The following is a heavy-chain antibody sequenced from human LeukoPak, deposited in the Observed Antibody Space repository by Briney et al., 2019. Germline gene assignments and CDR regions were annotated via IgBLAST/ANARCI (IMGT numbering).Heavy chain of an antibody. D-gene: IGHD6-19*01. CDR3: ARDLTLGSGWLRGRAFDI. V-gene: IGHV4-59*01. CDR2: IYYSGST. Sequence: SETLSLTCTVSGGSISSYYWSWIRQPPGKGLEWIGYIYYSGSTNYNPSLKSRVTISVDTSKNQFSLKLSSVTAADTAVYYCARDLTLGSGWLRGRAFDIWGQGTMVTVSS. J-gene: IGHJ3*02. CDR1: GGSISSYY.